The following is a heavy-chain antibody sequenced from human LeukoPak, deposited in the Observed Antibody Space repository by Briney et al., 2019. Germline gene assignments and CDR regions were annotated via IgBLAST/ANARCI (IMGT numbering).Heavy chain of an antibody. Sequence: GESLKISCKGSGYSFTSYWIGWVRQMPGKGLEWMGIIYPGDSDTRYSPSFQGQVTISADKSISTAYLQWSSLKASDTAMYYCARHGEYPGQGSGSLGWFDPWGQGTLVSVSS. D-gene: IGHD3-10*01. CDR3: ARHGEYPGQGSGSLGWFDP. CDR2: IYPGDSDT. CDR1: GYSFTSYW. J-gene: IGHJ5*02. V-gene: IGHV5-51*01.